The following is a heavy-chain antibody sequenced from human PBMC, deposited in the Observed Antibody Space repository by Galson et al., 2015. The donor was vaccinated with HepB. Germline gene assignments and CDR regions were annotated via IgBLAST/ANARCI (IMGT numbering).Heavy chain of an antibody. CDR3: ARGGWPAASDY. CDR2: IVVGRGNT. J-gene: IGHJ4*02. V-gene: IGHV1-58*01. D-gene: IGHD2-2*01. CDR1: GFTFTSSA. Sequence: SVKVSCKASGFTFTSSAVQWVRQARGQRLEWIGWIVVGRGNTNYAQKFQERVTITRDMSTSTAYMELSSLRSEDTAVYYCARGGWPAASDYWGQGTLVTVSS.